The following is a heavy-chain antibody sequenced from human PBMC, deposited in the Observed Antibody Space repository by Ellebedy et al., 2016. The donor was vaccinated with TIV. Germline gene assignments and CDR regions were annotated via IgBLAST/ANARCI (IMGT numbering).Heavy chain of an antibody. CDR3: ARGGIQLWQENSYYYYGMDG. J-gene: IGHJ6*02. V-gene: IGHV1-69*13. Sequence: SVKVSCXASGGTFSSYAISWVRQAPGQGLEWMGGIIPIFGTANYAQKFQGRVTITADESTSTAYMELSSLRSEDTAVYYCARGGIQLWQENSYYYYGMDGWGQGTTVTVSS. CDR1: GGTFSSYA. D-gene: IGHD5-18*01. CDR2: IIPIFGTA.